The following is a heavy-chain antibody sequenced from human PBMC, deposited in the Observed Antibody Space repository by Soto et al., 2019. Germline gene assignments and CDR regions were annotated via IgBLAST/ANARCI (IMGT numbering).Heavy chain of an antibody. CDR3: ARGFDS. CDR2: ISYSGST. V-gene: IGHV4-61*01. Sequence: QVQLHESGPGLVKPSETLSLTYTVSGDSVTSGSYYWSWVRQPPGKGLEWIGYISYSGSTNYNPSLKSRVILSLDTPKNQFSLKVTYVTAADTAVYYCARGFDSWGQGTLVTVSS. J-gene: IGHJ4*02. CDR1: GDSVTSGSYY.